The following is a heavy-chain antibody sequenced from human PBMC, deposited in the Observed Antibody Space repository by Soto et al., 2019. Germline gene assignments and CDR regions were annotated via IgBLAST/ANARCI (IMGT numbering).Heavy chain of an antibody. CDR2: ISAYNGNT. Sequence: GASVKVSCKASGYTFTSYGISWVRQAPGQGLEWMGWISAYNGNTNYAQKLQGRVTMTTDTSTSTAYMELRSLRSDDTAVYYCAREDIIAAAGTYYYYYGMDVWGQGTTVTVSS. CDR3: AREDIIAAAGTYYYYYGMDV. CDR1: GYTFTSYG. D-gene: IGHD6-13*01. V-gene: IGHV1-18*01. J-gene: IGHJ6*02.